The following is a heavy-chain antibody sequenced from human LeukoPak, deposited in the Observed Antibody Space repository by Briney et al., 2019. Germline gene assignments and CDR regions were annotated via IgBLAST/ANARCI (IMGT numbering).Heavy chain of an antibody. Sequence: SGGSLRLSCAASGFTFSSYWVTWVRQAPGKGLEWVANIKQDGSEKYYVDSVKGRFTISRDNAKNSVYLQMNSLRVEDTAVYYCTVTGYWGQGTLVTVSS. CDR1: GFTFSSYW. CDR2: IKQDGSEK. CDR3: TVTGY. V-gene: IGHV3-7*01. J-gene: IGHJ4*02. D-gene: IGHD2-21*02.